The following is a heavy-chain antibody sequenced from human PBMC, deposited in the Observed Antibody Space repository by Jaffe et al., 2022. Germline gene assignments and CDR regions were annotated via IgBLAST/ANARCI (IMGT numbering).Heavy chain of an antibody. D-gene: IGHD2-15*01. J-gene: IGHJ3*02. V-gene: IGHV3-48*03. CDR3: ARIRYCSGGSCYSGDDAFDI. CDR2: ISSSGSTI. CDR1: GFTFSSYE. Sequence: EVQLVESGGGLVQPGGSLRLSCAASGFTFSSYEMNWVRQAPGKGLEWVSYISSSGSTIYYADSVKGRFTISRDNAKNSLYLQMNSLRAEDTAVYYCARIRYCSGGSCYSGDDAFDIWGQGTMVTVSS.